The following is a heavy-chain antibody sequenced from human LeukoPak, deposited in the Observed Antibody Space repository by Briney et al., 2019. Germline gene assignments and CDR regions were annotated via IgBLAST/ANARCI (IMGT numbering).Heavy chain of an antibody. V-gene: IGHV1-24*01. J-gene: IGHJ4*02. D-gene: IGHD6-19*01. CDR2: FDPEDGET. Sequence: GASVKVSCKVSGYTLTELSMHWVRQAPGKGLEWMGGFDPEDGETIYAQKFQGRVTMTEDTSTDTAYMELSSLRSEDTAVYYCATEFYPYSSGWYWFDYWGQGTLVTVSS. CDR1: GYTLTELS. CDR3: ATEFYPYSSGWYWFDY.